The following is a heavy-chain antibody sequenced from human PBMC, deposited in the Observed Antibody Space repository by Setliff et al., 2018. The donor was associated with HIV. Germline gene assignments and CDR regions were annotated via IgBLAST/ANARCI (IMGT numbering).Heavy chain of an antibody. CDR1: KFTFSSYG. Sequence: GGSLRLSCAASKFTFSSYGMHWVRQAPGKGLEWVAVISYDGSNKYYADSVKGRFTISRDNSKNTLYLQMNSLRAEDTAVYYCAKDTLEYCSSINCLGSYGMDVWGQGTTVTVSS. V-gene: IGHV3-30*12. D-gene: IGHD2-2*01. J-gene: IGHJ6*02. CDR2: ISYDGSNK. CDR3: AKDTLEYCSSINCLGSYGMDV.